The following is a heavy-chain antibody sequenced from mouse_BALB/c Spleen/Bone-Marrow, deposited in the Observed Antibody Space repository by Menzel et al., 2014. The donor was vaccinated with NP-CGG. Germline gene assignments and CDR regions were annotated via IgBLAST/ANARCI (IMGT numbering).Heavy chain of an antibody. J-gene: IGHJ1*01. Sequence: SGPELVKPWASVKVSCQASGYAFTDYHMYWVKQSHGKSLEWVGYIDPYNGGISYNQKFKGKATLTVDKSSSPDFMHLTSLTSEDSAGYYCARTVGYLDVWGPGTPVTVSS. CDR3: ARTVGYLDV. D-gene: IGHD1-1*01. V-gene: IGHV1S135*01. CDR2: IDPYNGGI. CDR1: GYAFTDYH.